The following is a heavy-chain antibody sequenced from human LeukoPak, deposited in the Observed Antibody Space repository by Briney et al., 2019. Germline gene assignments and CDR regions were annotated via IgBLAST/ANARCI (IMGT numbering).Heavy chain of an antibody. CDR2: IYYSGST. CDR1: GASISSYY. J-gene: IGHJ4*02. CDR3: ASGPYPAAGTDHQFDY. Sequence: SETLSLTCTVFGASISSYYWSWIRQPPGKGLEWIGYIYYSGSTHYNPSLKSRVTISVDTCKNQFSLKVTSVTAADTAVYYCASGPYPAAGTDHQFDYWGQGTLVTVSS. V-gene: IGHV4-59*01. D-gene: IGHD6-13*01.